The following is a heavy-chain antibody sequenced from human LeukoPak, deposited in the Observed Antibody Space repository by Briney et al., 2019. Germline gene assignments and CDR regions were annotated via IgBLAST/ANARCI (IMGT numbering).Heavy chain of an antibody. CDR1: GFTFSSYG. D-gene: IGHD3-22*01. J-gene: IGHJ4*02. V-gene: IGHV3-30*02. CDR2: IRSDGGNT. Sequence: GGSLRLSCAASGFTFSSYGMSWVRQAPGKGLEWVAFIRSDGGNTYYADSVKGRVTISRDNSKNTLYLQMNSLRAEDTAVYYCAKDYWVYYDSSGCPWYFDYWGQGTLVTVSS. CDR3: AKDYWVYYDSSGCPWYFDY.